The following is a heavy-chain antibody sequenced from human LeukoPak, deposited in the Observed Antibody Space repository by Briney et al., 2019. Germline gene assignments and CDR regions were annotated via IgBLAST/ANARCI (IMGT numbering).Heavy chain of an antibody. CDR2: VRYDGSNK. V-gene: IGHV3-30*02. J-gene: IGHJ4*02. CDR1: GFTFSSYG. D-gene: IGHD4-23*01. CDR3: AKDQNDYGGNFLDY. Sequence: GSLRLSCAASGFTFSSYGMHWVRQAPGKGLEWVAFVRYDGSNKYYADSVKGRFTISRDNSKNTLYLQMNSLRAEDTAVYYCAKDQNDYGGNFLDYWGQGTLVTVSS.